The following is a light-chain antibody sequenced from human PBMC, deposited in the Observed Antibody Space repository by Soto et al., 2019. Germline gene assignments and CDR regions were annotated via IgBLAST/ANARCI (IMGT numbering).Light chain of an antibody. CDR3: CSYTTSNTRQIV. CDR1: SSDVGGYNY. V-gene: IGLV2-14*03. CDR2: DVS. Sequence: QSALTQPASVSESPGQSITISCTGTSSDVGGYNYVSWYQHHPGKAPKLMIYDVSNRPSGVSNRFSGSKSGNTASLTISGLQPEDEADYYCCSYTTSNTRQIVFGTGTKLTVL. J-gene: IGLJ1*01.